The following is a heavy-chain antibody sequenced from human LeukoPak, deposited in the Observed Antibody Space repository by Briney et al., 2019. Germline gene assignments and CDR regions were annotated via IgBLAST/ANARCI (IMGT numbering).Heavy chain of an antibody. J-gene: IGHJ6*02. CDR2: ISYDGSNK. CDR3: AKDRRYFDWSLPRYYYYGMDV. CDR1: GFTFSSYG. V-gene: IGHV3-30*18. D-gene: IGHD3-9*01. Sequence: PGGSLRLSCAASGFTFSSYGMHWVRQAPGKGLEWVAVISYDGSNKYYADSVKGRFTISRDNSKNTLYLQMNSLRAEDTAVYYCAKDRRYFDWSLPRYYYYGMDVWGQGTTVTVSS.